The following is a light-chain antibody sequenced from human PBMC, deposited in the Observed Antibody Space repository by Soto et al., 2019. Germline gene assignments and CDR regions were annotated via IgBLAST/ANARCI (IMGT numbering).Light chain of an antibody. Sequence: QSVLTQPPSVSEAPRQRVTISCSGSSSNIGNNAVNWYRQLPGKAPKLLIYYDDLLPSGVSDRFSGSKSGTSASLAISGLQSEDEADYFCTSPTPGSLYVFGTGTKLTVL. CDR3: TSPTPGSLYV. CDR2: YDD. CDR1: SSNIGNNA. J-gene: IGLJ1*01. V-gene: IGLV1-36*01.